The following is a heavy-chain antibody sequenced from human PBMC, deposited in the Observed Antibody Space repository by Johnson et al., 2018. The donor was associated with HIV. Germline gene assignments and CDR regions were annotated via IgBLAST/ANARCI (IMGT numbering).Heavy chain of an antibody. J-gene: IGHJ3*02. CDR1: GFSFDDYG. CDR2: INWNGGST. CDR3: TGEYSYGDDAFDI. D-gene: IGHD5-18*01. V-gene: IGHV3-20*04. Sequence: MQLVESRGVLVQPGGSLRLSCAASGFSFDDYGMSWVRQAPGKGLAWVAGINWNGGSTGYADSVKGRFTISRDNTNNLLDLQMNSLRVEDTALYYCTGEYSYGDDAFDIWGQGTMVTVSS.